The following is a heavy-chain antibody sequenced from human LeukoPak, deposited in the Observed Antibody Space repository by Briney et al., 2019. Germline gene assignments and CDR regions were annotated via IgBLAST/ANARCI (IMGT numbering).Heavy chain of an antibody. J-gene: IGHJ4*02. V-gene: IGHV3-23*01. CDR3: VTVKAGSAYAD. D-gene: IGHD5-12*01. Sequence: PGGSLRLSCAASGLTFSNYVMNWVRQTPGKGLEWVSAITSNGGGTYLADSVKGRFTISRDNSKNTLYMQLNSLRADDTAVYYCVTVKAGSAYADWGQGTLVTVSS. CDR1: GLTFSNYV. CDR2: ITSNGGGT.